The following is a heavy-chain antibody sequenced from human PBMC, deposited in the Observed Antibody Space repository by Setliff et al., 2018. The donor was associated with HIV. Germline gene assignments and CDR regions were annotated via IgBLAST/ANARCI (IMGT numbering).Heavy chain of an antibody. V-gene: IGHV4-39*01. CDR2: INYSGNT. CDR3: ARRWKSSQYYDFWSPRSSHFDF. D-gene: IGHD3-3*01. CDR1: GGSISNSSHY. J-gene: IGHJ4*02. Sequence: SETLSLTCTVSGGSISNSSHYWDWIRQPPGKGLEWIGTINYSGNTYDNPSLKSRVTISVDTSKKQFSLKLSSVSAADTAVYYCARRWKSSQYYDFWSPRSSHFDFWGQGMLVTVSS.